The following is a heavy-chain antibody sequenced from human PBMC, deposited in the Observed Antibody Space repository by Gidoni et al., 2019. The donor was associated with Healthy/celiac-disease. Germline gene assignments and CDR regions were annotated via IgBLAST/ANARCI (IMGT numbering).Heavy chain of an antibody. CDR2: IRSKANSYAT. CDR3: TTTPKNLEYGGY. CDR1: GFTCSGSA. D-gene: IGHD3-3*01. V-gene: IGHV3-73*02. Sequence: EVQLVEFGGGLVQPGGSMKLSCAASGFTCSGSAMPWGRQASGKGLEWVVRIRSKANSYATAYAASVQGRSTISRDDSKNTAYLQMNSLKTDDTAVYYCTTTPKNLEYGGYWGQGTLVTVSS. J-gene: IGHJ4*02.